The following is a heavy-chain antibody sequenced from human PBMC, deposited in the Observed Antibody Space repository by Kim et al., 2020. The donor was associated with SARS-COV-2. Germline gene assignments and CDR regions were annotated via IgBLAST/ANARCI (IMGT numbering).Heavy chain of an antibody. D-gene: IGHD3-10*01. Sequence: AGTVKGRITISRENSKNALYLQMNSLRAEDTAVYYCARTLVLSGYYGMDVWGQGTTVTVSS. V-gene: IGHV3-33*01. CDR3: ARTLVLSGYYGMDV. J-gene: IGHJ6*02.